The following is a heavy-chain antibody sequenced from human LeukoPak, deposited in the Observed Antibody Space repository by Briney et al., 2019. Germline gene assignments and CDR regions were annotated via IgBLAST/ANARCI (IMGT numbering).Heavy chain of an antibody. D-gene: IGHD2-2*01. J-gene: IGHJ4*02. V-gene: IGHV3-7*01. CDR2: INQDGSEK. CDR3: ATASTIDY. Sequence: PGGSLRLSCAASGFTFSSYWMSWVRQAPGKGLEWVANINQDGSEKYYADSVKGRFTISRDNSKNTLYLQMNSLRAEDTAVYYCATASTIDYWGQGTLVTVSS. CDR1: GFTFSSYW.